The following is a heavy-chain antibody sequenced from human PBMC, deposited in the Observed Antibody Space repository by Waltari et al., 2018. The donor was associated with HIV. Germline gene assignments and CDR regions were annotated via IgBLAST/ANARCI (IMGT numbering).Heavy chain of an antibody. V-gene: IGHV1-2*02. J-gene: IGHJ5*02. Sequence: QVQLVQSGAEGQKPGASVKVSCKASGYTLTGSHLPSSPQTPGQGLEGMGWINPNSGNTNYAQKFQGRVTITMDTSISTAFMELSRLTSDDTAVYYCARDCPVLRYSLFDPWGQGTLVTVSS. CDR2: INPNSGNT. D-gene: IGHD3-9*01. CDR3: ARDCPVLRYSLFDP. CDR1: GYTLTGSH.